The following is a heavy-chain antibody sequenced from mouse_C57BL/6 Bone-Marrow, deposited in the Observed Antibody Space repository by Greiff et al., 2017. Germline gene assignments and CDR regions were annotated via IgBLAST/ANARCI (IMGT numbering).Heavy chain of an antibody. V-gene: IGHV1-69*01. J-gene: IGHJ1*03. CDR2: IDPSDSYT. CDR3: ARDYYYGSRWYFDV. CDR1: GYTFTSYW. D-gene: IGHD1-1*01. Sequence: QVQLKQPGAELVMPGASVKLSCKASGYTFTSYWMHWVKQRPGQGLEWIGEIDPSDSYTNYNQKFKGKSTLTVDKSSSTAYMQLSSLTSEDSAVYYCARDYYYGSRWYFDVWGTETTVTDSS.